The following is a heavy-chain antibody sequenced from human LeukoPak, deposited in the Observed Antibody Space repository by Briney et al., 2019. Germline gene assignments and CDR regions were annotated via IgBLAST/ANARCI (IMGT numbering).Heavy chain of an antibody. CDR1: GVSFSDYY. V-gene: IGHV3-11*01. CDR2: ISSSGTTI. CDR3: ARGRRWVDP. J-gene: IGHJ5*02. Sequence: PGGSLRLSCAASGVSFSDYYMSWIRQAPGKGLEWVSCISSSGTTIFYADSVKGRFTISRDNGKNSLYLQMNSLRVDDTAVYYCARGRRWVDPWGQGTPVTVSS.